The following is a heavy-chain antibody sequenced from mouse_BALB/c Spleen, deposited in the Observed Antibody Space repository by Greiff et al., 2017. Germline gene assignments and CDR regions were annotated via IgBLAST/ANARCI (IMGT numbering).Heavy chain of an antibody. CDR1: GYAFSSYW. CDR2: IYPSDSYT. Sequence: VQLQQSGAELVRPGSSVKISCKASGYAFSSYWINWVKQRPGQGLEWIGNIYPSDSYTNYNQKFKDKATLTVDKSSSTAYMQLSSPTSEDSAVYYCTRGRTVVAPYFDYWGQGTTLTVSS. CDR3: TRGRTVVAPYFDY. J-gene: IGHJ2*01. V-gene: IGHV1S126*01. D-gene: IGHD1-1*01.